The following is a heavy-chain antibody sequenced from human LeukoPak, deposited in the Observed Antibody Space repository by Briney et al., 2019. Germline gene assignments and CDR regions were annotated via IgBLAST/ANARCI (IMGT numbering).Heavy chain of an antibody. CDR3: ARDRVYYDFWSGQDY. CDR2: INPNSGGT. Sequence: ASVKVSCKASGYTFTGYYMHWVRQAPGQGLEWMGWINPNSGGTNYAQKFQGRVTMTRDTSISTAYMELSRLRSDDTAVYYCARDRVYYDFWSGQDYWGQGTLVTVSS. J-gene: IGHJ4*02. D-gene: IGHD3-3*01. CDR1: GYTFTGYY. V-gene: IGHV1-2*02.